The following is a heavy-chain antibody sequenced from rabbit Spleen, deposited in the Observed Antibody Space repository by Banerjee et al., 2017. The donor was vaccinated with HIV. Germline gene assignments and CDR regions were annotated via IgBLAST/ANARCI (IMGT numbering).Heavy chain of an antibody. V-gene: IGHV1S45*01. Sequence: QEQLEESGGGLVKPEGSLTLTCTASGFSFSSSFFMCWVRQAPGKGLEWIACIDGGGSGRTYYASWAKGRFTITKTSSTTVTLQMTSLTAADTATYFCARGGSGAYGYFNLWGPGTLVTVS. D-gene: IGHD1-1*01. CDR2: IDGGGSGRT. J-gene: IGHJ4*01. CDR3: ARGGSGAYGYFNL. CDR1: GFSFSSSFF.